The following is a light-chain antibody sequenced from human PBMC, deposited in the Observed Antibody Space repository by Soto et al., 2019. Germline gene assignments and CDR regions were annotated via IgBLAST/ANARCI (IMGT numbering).Light chain of an antibody. J-gene: IGKJ1*01. CDR2: RAS. V-gene: IGKV3-15*01. Sequence: MTQSPSTLSASPGERATLSCRASQSISSNLAWYQQKLGQAPRLLIYRASTRATGIPARFSGSGSGTEFTLTISSLQSEDFALYYCHQYENWPQTFGQGTKVDIK. CDR3: HQYENWPQT. CDR1: QSISSN.